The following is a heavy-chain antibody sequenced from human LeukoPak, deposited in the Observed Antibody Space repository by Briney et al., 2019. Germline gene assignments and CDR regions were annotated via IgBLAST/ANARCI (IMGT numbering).Heavy chain of an antibody. J-gene: IGHJ4*02. CDR2: ISSDGRDK. D-gene: IGHD6-25*01. Sequence: GGSLRLSCVASGFTFSSYAIRWVRQAPGKGLEWVAVISSDGRDKHHADSVKGRFTISRDNSKNTLYLQTNSLRAEDTAVYYCARDLRRIAAYYFDYWGQGTLVTVSS. CDR1: GFTFSSYA. V-gene: IGHV3-30*03. CDR3: ARDLRRIAAYYFDY.